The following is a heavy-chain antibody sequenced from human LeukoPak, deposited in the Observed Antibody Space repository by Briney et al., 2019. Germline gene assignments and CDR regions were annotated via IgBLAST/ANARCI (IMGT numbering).Heavy chain of an antibody. CDR3: ASYSRRGLLYSSSWYFDY. J-gene: IGHJ4*02. D-gene: IGHD6-13*01. Sequence: PSETLSLTCTVSGGSISSYYWSWMRQPPGKGLEWIGYIYYSGSTNYNPSLKSRVTISVDTSKNQFSLKLSSVTAADTAVYYCASYSRRGLLYSSSWYFDYWGQGTLVTVSS. CDR1: GGSISSYY. V-gene: IGHV4-59*01. CDR2: IYYSGST.